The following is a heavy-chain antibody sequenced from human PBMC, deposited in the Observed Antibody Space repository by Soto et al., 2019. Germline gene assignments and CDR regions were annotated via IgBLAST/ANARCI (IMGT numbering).Heavy chain of an antibody. CDR1: GYSFTSYW. D-gene: IGHD1-20*01. CDR2: IDPSDSYT. Sequence: GESLKISCKGSGYSFTSYWISWVRQMPGKGLEWMGRIDPSDSYTNYSPSFQGHVTISADKSTSTAYLQWSGLKASDTAMYYCGVAQYKWNQGWFGLWGQGTLVTVSS. CDR3: GVAQYKWNQGWFGL. J-gene: IGHJ5*02. V-gene: IGHV5-10-1*01.